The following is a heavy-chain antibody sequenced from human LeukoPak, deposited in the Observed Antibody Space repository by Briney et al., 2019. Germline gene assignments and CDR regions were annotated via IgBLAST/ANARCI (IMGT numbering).Heavy chain of an antibody. CDR1: GGSISSYY. V-gene: IGHV4-59*01. J-gene: IGHJ5*02. CDR3: ARSPITIFGVVTGFDP. Sequence: SSETLSLTCTVSGGSISSYYWSWLRQPPGKGLEWIGYIYYSGSTNYNLSLKSRVTISVDTSKNQFSLKLSSVTAADTAVYYCARSPITIFGVVTGFDPWGQGTLVTVSS. CDR2: IYYSGST. D-gene: IGHD3-3*01.